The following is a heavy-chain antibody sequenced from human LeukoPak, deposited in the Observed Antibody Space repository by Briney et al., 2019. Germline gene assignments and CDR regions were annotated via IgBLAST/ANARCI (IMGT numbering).Heavy chain of an antibody. J-gene: IGHJ5*02. CDR3: AKPAAMVPNWFDP. CDR1: GFTFSSYG. D-gene: IGHD5-18*01. V-gene: IGHV3-30*02. Sequence: GGSLRLSCAASGFTFSSYGMHWVRQAPGKGLEWVAFIRYDGSNKYYADSVKGRFTISRDNSKNTLYLQMNSLRAEDTAVYYCAKPAAMVPNWFDPWGQGTLVTVSS. CDR2: IRYDGSNK.